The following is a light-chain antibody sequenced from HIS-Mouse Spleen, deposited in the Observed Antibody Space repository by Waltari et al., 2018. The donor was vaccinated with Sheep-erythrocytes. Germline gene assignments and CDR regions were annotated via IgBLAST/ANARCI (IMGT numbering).Light chain of an antibody. Sequence: QPASVSGSPGQSITISCTGTSSDVGGYNYVSWYQQHPGKAPKLMIYEVSNRPSGVSNRFSGSKSGNTASLTSSGLQAEDEADYYCSSYTSSSTPVVFGGGTKLTVL. CDR2: EVS. CDR1: SSDVGGYNY. CDR3: SSYTSSSTPVV. J-gene: IGLJ2*01. V-gene: IGLV2-14*01.